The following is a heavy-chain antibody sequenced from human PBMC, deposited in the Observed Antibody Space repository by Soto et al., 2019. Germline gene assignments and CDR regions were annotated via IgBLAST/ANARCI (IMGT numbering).Heavy chain of an antibody. V-gene: IGHV3-33*01. D-gene: IGHD3-22*01. CDR3: ARDLYYYDSSGYYNFDS. Sequence: GGSLRLSCAASGFTFSSYGMHWVRQAPGKGLEWVAVIWYDGSNKYYADSVKGRFTISRDNSKNTLYLQMNSLRAEDTAVYYCARDLYYYDSSGYYNFDSWGQGT. CDR2: IWYDGSNK. J-gene: IGHJ4*02. CDR1: GFTFSSYG.